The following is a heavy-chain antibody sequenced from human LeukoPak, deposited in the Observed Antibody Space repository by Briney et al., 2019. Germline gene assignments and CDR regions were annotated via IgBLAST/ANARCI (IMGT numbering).Heavy chain of an antibody. Sequence: GGSLRLSCAASGFTVSSNYMSWVRQAPGKGLEWVSVIYSGGSTYYADSVKGRFTISRDNSKNTLHLQMNSLRAEDTAVYYCARDLSHSSGWYYYYGMDVWGQGTTVTVSS. V-gene: IGHV3-66*01. D-gene: IGHD6-19*01. CDR2: IYSGGST. CDR3: ARDLSHSSGWYYYYGMDV. CDR1: GFTVSSNY. J-gene: IGHJ6*02.